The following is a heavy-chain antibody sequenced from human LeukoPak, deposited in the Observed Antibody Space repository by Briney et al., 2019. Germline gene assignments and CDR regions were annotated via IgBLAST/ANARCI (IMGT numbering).Heavy chain of an antibody. J-gene: IGHJ4*02. CDR3: ARGSWGSYRYKPIDY. V-gene: IGHV4-34*01. CDR2: INHSGST. Sequence: GSLRLSCAASGFTFSSYAMSWVRQAPGKGLEWIGEINHSGSTNYNPSLKSRVTISVDTSKNQFSLKLSSVTAADTAVYYCARGSWGSYRYKPIDYWGQGTLVTVSS. D-gene: IGHD3-16*02. CDR1: GFTFSSYA.